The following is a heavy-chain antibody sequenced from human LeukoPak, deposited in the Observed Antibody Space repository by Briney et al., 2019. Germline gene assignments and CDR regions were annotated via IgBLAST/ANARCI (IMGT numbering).Heavy chain of an antibody. Sequence: GGSLRLSCAASGFTCSSYAMSWVRQAPGKGLEWVSAISGSGGSTYYADSVKGRFTISRDNSKNTLYLQMNSLRAEDTAVYYCATLSGSYGDAFDIWGQGTMVTVSS. J-gene: IGHJ3*02. CDR1: GFTCSSYA. CDR3: ATLSGSYGDAFDI. D-gene: IGHD1-26*01. V-gene: IGHV3-23*01. CDR2: ISGSGGST.